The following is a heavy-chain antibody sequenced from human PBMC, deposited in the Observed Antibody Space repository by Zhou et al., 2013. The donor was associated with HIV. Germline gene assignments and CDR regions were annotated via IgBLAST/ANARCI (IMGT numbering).Heavy chain of an antibody. CDR2: INPNSGGT. CDR1: GYSFTGYY. CDR3: ARGVAGDFWSGYPSMYYFDY. V-gene: IGHV1-2*02. J-gene: IGHJ4*02. D-gene: IGHD3-3*01. Sequence: QVQLVQSGAEVKKPGASVKVSCKASGYSFTGYYIHWVRQAPGQGLEWMGWINPNSGGTNYAQRFQGRVTMTRDTSISTAYMELSRLRSDDTAVYYCARGVAGDFWSGYPSMYYFDYWGQGTLVTVSS.